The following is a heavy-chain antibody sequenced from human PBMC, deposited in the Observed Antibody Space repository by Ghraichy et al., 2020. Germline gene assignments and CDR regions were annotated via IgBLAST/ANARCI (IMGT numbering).Heavy chain of an antibody. CDR3: ARGGANGAGDC. D-gene: IGHD2-8*01. Sequence: ETLSLTCAVYGGSFSGYYWSWIRQAPGKGLEWVANIKQDGSEKFFVDSVKGRFTISRDTAKNSLSLQINSLRAEDTAVYYCARGGANGAGDCWGQGTLVTVSS. V-gene: IGHV3-7*03. CDR1: GGSFSGYY. CDR2: IKQDGSEK. J-gene: IGHJ4*02.